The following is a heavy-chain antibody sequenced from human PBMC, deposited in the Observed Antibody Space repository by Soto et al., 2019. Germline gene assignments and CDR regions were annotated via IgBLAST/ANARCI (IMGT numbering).Heavy chain of an antibody. D-gene: IGHD6-13*01. CDR3: ASTYSSSWYWFDP. J-gene: IGHJ5*02. CDR2: IFSNDEK. V-gene: IGHV2-26*04. Sequence: QVTVKESGPVLVKPTETLTLTCTVSGFSLSNAGLGVRWIRQPPGKALEWLAHIFSNDEKSYSTSLKSRLTSSKDTSKSQVVLTMTNMDPVDTATYYCASTYSSSWYWFDPWGQGTLVTVSS. CDR1: GFSLSNAGLG.